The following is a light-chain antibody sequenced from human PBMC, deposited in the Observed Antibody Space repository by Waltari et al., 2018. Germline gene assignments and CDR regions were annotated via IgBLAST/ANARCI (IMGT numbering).Light chain of an antibody. Sequence: DVVMSQSPLSLPVTLGQPASISCRSSQSLVHSDGNTYLNWFQQRPGQSPRRLFYKVSNRDSGVPARFSGSGSGTDFTLKISRVEAEDVGVYYCMQGTHWPWTFGQGTKVDIK. CDR3: MQGTHWPWT. CDR1: QSLVHSDGNTY. J-gene: IGKJ1*01. V-gene: IGKV2-30*02. CDR2: KVS.